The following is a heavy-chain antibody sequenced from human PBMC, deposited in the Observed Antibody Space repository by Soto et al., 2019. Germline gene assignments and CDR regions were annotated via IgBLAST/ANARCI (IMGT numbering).Heavy chain of an antibody. V-gene: IGHV3-21*01. CDR2: IGTSSSYI. J-gene: IGHJ3*02. Sequence: GGSLRLSCAASGFTFSTYSMNWFRQAPGKGLEWVSSIGTSSSYIYYADSVKGRFTISRDNAKNSLYLQMNSLRAEDTAVYYCARDDGPYSSGWPDDAFDIWGQGTMVTVSS. D-gene: IGHD6-19*01. CDR3: ARDDGPYSSGWPDDAFDI. CDR1: GFTFSTYS.